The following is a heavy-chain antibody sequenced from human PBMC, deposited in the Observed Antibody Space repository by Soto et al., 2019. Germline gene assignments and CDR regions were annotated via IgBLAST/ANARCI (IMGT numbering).Heavy chain of an antibody. CDR2: VSPSGDST. CDR1: GFVFSTYS. V-gene: IGHV3-23*01. CDR3: VKEPDV. Sequence: PGGSLRLSSEASGFVFSTYSMTWVRQVPGKGLEWVAAVSPSGDSTYYADSLKGRLTISRDNSKNTVFLQMNSLSADDTGLYYCVKEPDVWCQGISVTVSS. J-gene: IGHJ6*02.